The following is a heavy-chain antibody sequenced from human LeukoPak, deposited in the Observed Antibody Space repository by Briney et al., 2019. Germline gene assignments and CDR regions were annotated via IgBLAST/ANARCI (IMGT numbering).Heavy chain of an antibody. CDR1: GGTFSGYS. CDR2: IIPIFATA. V-gene: IGHV1-69*05. J-gene: IGHJ5*02. D-gene: IGHD2/OR15-2a*01. Sequence: GASATVSCKASGGTFSGYSISWVRQVPGQGLEWMGGIIPIFATANNAQQFQDRLTLTTDESRSTVYMELRSLRSEDTAVYYCARESNRWFDPWGQGTPVIVST. CDR3: ARESNRWFDP.